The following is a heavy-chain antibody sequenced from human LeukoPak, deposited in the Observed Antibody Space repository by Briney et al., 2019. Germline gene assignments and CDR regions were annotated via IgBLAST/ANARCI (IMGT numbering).Heavy chain of an antibody. CDR1: GFTFSNYA. V-gene: IGHV3-30*04. CDR2: ISYDGSNK. J-gene: IGHJ4*02. CDR3: AKDLLPVAANW. Sequence: GGSLRLSCAASGFTFSNYAMHWVRQAPGKGLEWVAVISYDGSNKYYTDSVKGRFTISGDSSKNTLYLQMNSLRAEDTALYYCAKDLLPVAANWWGQGTLVTVSS. D-gene: IGHD6-19*01.